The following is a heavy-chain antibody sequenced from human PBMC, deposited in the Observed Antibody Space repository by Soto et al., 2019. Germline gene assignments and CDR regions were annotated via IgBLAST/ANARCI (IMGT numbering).Heavy chain of an antibody. CDR2: INTYNGNT. J-gene: IGHJ4*02. V-gene: IGHV1-18*01. CDR3: ARGMTPDDFDD. CDR1: GYTFSNYG. Sequence: QVQLVQSGAEVKKPGASVKVSCKASGYTFSNYGISWVRQAPGQGLEWMGWINTYNGNTNYAQKLQGRVTMTTDTSTNTANMDRRSLRSDDTAVYFCARGMTPDDFDDWGQGTLVTVSS.